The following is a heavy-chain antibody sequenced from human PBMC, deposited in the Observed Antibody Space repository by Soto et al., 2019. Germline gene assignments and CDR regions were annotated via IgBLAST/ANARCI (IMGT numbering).Heavy chain of an antibody. CDR2: INHSGST. CDR1: GGSFSGYY. CDR3: ARGRGYSSGWYMNY. Sequence: SETLSLTCAVYGGSFSGYYWSWIRQPPGKGLEWIGEINHSGSTNYNPSLKSRVTISVDTSKNQFSLKLSSVTAADTAVYYCARGRGYSSGWYMNYWGQGTLVTVSS. V-gene: IGHV4-34*01. D-gene: IGHD6-19*01. J-gene: IGHJ4*02.